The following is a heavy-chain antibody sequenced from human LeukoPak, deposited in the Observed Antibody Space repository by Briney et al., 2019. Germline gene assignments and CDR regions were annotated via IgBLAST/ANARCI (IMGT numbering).Heavy chain of an antibody. CDR3: ARGPGIAAAATDR. D-gene: IGHD6-13*01. Sequence: SETLSLTCAVYGGSFWGYYWSGIRQPPGKGREWIGEINHSESTNYNPSLKSRVTISVDTSKKQFSLKLSSVTAADTAVYYCARGPGIAAAATDRWGQGTLVTVSS. J-gene: IGHJ4*02. V-gene: IGHV4-34*01. CDR1: GGSFWGYY. CDR2: INHSEST.